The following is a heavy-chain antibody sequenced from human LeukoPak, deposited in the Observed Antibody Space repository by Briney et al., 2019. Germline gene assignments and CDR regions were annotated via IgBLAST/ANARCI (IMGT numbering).Heavy chain of an antibody. CDR1: GYSISSGDY. CDR3: ARGWSILRGGDWFDP. CDR2: IHHSGTT. Sequence: SETLSLTCTVSGYSISSGDYWGSIRQPPGKGLEWIASIHHSGTTYYTPSLKSRVRISPDPSKNQLSLSLRSVTAADTAVYYCARGWSILRGGDWFDPWGQGTLVTVSS. D-gene: IGHD3-3*02. J-gene: IGHJ5*02. V-gene: IGHV4-38-2*02.